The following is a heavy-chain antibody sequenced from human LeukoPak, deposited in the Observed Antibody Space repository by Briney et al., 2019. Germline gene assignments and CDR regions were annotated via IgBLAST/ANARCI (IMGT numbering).Heavy chain of an antibody. V-gene: IGHV3-48*04. Sequence: GGSLRLSCAASGFTFRSYSMNWVRQAPGKGLEWVSYISSSDSTIYSADSVKGRFTISRDNAKNSLYLQMNSLRAEDTAVYYCARLLMVRGVISHMDVWGKGTTVTVSS. CDR2: ISSSDSTI. D-gene: IGHD3-10*01. CDR3: ARLLMVRGVISHMDV. J-gene: IGHJ6*03. CDR1: GFTFRSYS.